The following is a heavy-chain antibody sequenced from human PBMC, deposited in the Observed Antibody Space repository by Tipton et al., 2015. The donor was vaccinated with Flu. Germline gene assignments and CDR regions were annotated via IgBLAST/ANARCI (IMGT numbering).Heavy chain of an antibody. CDR2: IYTSGST. J-gene: IGHJ4*02. CDR3: ASRLNGDVDY. Sequence: TLSLTCTVSGGSISSGSYYWSWIRQPVGKGLEWIGRIYTSGSTNYNPSLKSRVTISVDTSKNQFSLKLSSVTAADTAVYYCASRLNGDVDYWGQGTLVTVSS. CDR1: GGSISSGSYY. V-gene: IGHV4-61*02. D-gene: IGHD4-17*01.